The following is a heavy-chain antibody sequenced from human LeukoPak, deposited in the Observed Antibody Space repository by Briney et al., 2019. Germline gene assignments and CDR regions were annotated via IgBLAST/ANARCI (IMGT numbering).Heavy chain of an antibody. V-gene: IGHV3-30-3*01. J-gene: IGHJ4*02. CDR2: ISYDGSNK. CDR1: GFTFSSNA. Sequence: GGSLRLSCAASGFTFSSNAMHWVRQAPGKGLEWVAVISYDGSNKYYADSVKGRFTISRDNSKNTLYLQMNSLRAEDTAVYYCARDGNWGPYYFDYWGQGTLVTVSS. CDR3: ARDGNWGPYYFDY. D-gene: IGHD7-27*01.